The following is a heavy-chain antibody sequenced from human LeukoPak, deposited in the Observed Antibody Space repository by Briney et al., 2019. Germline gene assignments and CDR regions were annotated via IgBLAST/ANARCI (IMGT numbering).Heavy chain of an antibody. CDR2: IYPGDSDT. D-gene: IGHD3-10*01. CDR1: GYSFTSNW. CDR3: ARGVRDYGSGAYYFDY. Sequence: GESLKISCKGSGYSFTSNWIGWVRQMPGKGLEWMGIIYPGDSDTRYSPSFQGQVTISADKSISTAYLQWSSLKASDTAMYYCARGVRDYGSGAYYFDYWGQGTLVTVSS. V-gene: IGHV5-51*01. J-gene: IGHJ4*02.